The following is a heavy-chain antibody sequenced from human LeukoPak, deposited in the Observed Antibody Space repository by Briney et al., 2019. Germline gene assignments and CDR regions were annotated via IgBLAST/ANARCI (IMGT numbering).Heavy chain of an antibody. CDR2: MYNSGST. Sequence: PSETLSLTCIVSGGSISGYYWSWIRQPPGKGLEWIGYMYNSGSTNYNPSLKSRVTISVDTSNNQFSLKLSAVTAADTAVYYCARDRLGSSGHFDYWGQGTLVTVSS. V-gene: IGHV4-59*01. D-gene: IGHD3-22*01. CDR1: GGSISGYY. J-gene: IGHJ4*02. CDR3: ARDRLGSSGHFDY.